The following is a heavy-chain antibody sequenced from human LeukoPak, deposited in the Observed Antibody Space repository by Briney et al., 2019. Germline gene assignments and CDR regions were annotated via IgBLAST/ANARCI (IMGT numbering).Heavy chain of an antibody. V-gene: IGHV3-30-3*01. J-gene: IGHJ4*02. Sequence: GGSLRLSCAASGFTLSSYAMHWVRQAPGKGLEWVAVISYDGSNKYYADSVKGRFTISRDNSKNTLYLQMNSLRAEDTAVYYCARETVGATPVFDYWGQGTLVTVSS. D-gene: IGHD1-26*01. CDR2: ISYDGSNK. CDR3: ARETVGATPVFDY. CDR1: GFTLSSYA.